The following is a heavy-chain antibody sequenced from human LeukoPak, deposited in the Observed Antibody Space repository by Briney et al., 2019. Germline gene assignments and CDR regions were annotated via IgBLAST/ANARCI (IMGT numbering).Heavy chain of an antibody. CDR2: MSASGSVK. CDR1: GFTLSGYD. CDR3: ARGEWRT. D-gene: IGHD3-3*01. V-gene: IGHV3-48*03. J-gene: IGHJ5*02. Sequence: GGSLRLSCAAYGFTLSGYDMNWIRQAPGKGLEWLSYMSASGSVKYYADSVKGRFTISRDDAKNSLYLQMNSLRVEDTAVYYCARGEWRTWGQGTLVTVSS.